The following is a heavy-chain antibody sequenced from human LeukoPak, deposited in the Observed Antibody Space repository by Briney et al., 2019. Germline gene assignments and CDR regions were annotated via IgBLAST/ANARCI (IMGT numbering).Heavy chain of an antibody. Sequence: GGSLRLSCGASGFTFGNYGMSWVRQLPGKGLEWISSITGDDGGTYYADSVKGRFTISRDNSKNMLFLQMDSLSAEDTAVYYCATWIQLSVWYFHFWGQGTMVSVSS. CDR3: ATWIQLSVWYFHF. V-gene: IGHV3-23*01. D-gene: IGHD5-12*01. CDR2: ITGDDGGT. J-gene: IGHJ4*02. CDR1: GFTFGNYG.